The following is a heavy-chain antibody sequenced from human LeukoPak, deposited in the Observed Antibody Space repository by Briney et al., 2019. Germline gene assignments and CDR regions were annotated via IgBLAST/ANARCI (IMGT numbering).Heavy chain of an antibody. CDR1: GFTFSEYW. D-gene: IGHD2-15*01. Sequence: GGSLRLSCAASGFTFSEYWMTWVRQAPGRGPEWVADIKGDGSKNYYVDSVKGRFTISRDNDKNSLYLQMNNLRVEDTAVYHCARDGSCFDFLGQGALVTVSS. CDR3: ARDGSCFDF. V-gene: IGHV3-7*01. CDR2: IKGDGSKN. J-gene: IGHJ4*02.